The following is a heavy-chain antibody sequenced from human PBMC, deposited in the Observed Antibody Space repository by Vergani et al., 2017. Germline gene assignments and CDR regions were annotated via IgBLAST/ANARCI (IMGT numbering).Heavy chain of an antibody. CDR2: IRSSSSYI. V-gene: IGHV3-21*01. J-gene: IGHJ3*02. CDR1: GFTFSSYS. Sequence: EVQLVESGGGLVKPGGSLRLSCAASGFTFSSYSMNWVRQAPGKGLEWVSSIRSSSSYIYYADSVQGRFTISRDNAKNSRYLQMNSLRAEDTAVYYCARDPSPVTKSDAFYIGGQGRMVTASS. CDR3: ARDPSPVTKSDAFYI. D-gene: IGHD4-17*01.